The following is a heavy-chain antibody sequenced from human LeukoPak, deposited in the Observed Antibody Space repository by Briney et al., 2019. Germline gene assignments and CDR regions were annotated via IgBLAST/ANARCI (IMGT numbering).Heavy chain of an antibody. D-gene: IGHD5-24*01. CDR1: GFIFSHHG. J-gene: IGHJ4*02. V-gene: IGHV3-23*01. Sequence: GGTLRLSCATSGFIFSHHGMNWVRQAPGKGLEWVSGIRADAVTTYYADSVKGRFIISRDNSKNAVYLQMNSLSAEDAAVYYCVKDDGWVQYANWGQGTLVTVSS. CDR3: VKDDGWVQYAN. CDR2: IRADAVTT.